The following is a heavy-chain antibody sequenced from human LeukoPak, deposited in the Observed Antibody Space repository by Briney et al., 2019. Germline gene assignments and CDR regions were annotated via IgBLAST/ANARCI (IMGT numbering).Heavy chain of an antibody. CDR2: ISTGGGTT. J-gene: IGHJ4*02. V-gene: IGHV3-23*01. Sequence: GGSLRLSCAASGFTCSSYAMSWVRQAPGKGLESVSSISTGGGTTYYADSVKGRFTIPRDNSKSTLYLQMNSLRAEDTAVYYCAKSLYDSSGYYFFDYWGQGTLVTVSS. D-gene: IGHD3-22*01. CDR3: AKSLYDSSGYYFFDY. CDR1: GFTCSSYA.